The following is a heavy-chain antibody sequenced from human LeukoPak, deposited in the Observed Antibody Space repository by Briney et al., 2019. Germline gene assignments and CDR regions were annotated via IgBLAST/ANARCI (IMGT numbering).Heavy chain of an antibody. CDR2: IRGTGDKT. V-gene: IGHV3-23*01. CDR3: AKGRQRFLEWLLWDF. CDR1: GFTFTNFA. J-gene: IGHJ1*01. D-gene: IGHD3-3*01. Sequence: SGGSLRLSCVASGFTFTNFAMGWVRQAPGKGLEWVSSIRGTGDKTDDAHSVKGRFTTSRDNAKNTLYLQMNSLRADDTAVYYCAKGRQRFLEWLLWDFWGQGTLVTVSS.